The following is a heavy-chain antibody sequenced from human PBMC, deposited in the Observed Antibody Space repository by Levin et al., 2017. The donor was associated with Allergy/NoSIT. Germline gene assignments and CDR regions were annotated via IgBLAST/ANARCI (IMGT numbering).Heavy chain of an antibody. Sequence: GASVKVSCKAYGYTFTAYYIHWVRQALGQGLEWMGWINPNSGGTNYAQKFQGRVTMTRDTSISTAYMELSRLGSDDTAVYYCARLITVPGTSRYYFDYWGQGSLVTVSS. CDR3: ARLITVPGTSRYYFDY. J-gene: IGHJ4*02. V-gene: IGHV1-2*02. D-gene: IGHD6-19*01. CDR2: INPNSGGT. CDR1: GYTFTAYY.